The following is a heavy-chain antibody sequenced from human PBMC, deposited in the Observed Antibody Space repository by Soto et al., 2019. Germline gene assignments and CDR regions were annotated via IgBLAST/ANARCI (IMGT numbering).Heavy chain of an antibody. CDR2: INPGNVNT. Sequence: ASVKVSCKASGYTFTSYGINWVRQAPGRGLEWMGWINPGNVNTKYSQQFQGRVIIDRDTSASTAYMELSSLRSEDTAVYYCARGGYFDSSNYLAYWGLGTLVTVFS. D-gene: IGHD3-22*01. J-gene: IGHJ4*02. V-gene: IGHV1-3*01. CDR3: ARGGYFDSSNYLAY. CDR1: GYTFTSYG.